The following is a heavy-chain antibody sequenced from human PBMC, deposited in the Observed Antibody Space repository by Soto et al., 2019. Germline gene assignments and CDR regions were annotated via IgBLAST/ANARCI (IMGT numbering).Heavy chain of an antibody. J-gene: IGHJ6*02. CDR3: ARGDAYDFWSGYYISHGMDV. V-gene: IGHV4-34*01. D-gene: IGHD3-3*01. CDR2: INHSGST. CDR1: GGSFSGYY. Sequence: SETLSLTCAVYGGSFSGYYWSWIRQPPGKGLEWIGEINHSGSTNYNPSLKSRVTISVDTSENQFSLKLSSVTAADTAVYYCARGDAYDFWSGYYISHGMDVWGQGTTVTVSS.